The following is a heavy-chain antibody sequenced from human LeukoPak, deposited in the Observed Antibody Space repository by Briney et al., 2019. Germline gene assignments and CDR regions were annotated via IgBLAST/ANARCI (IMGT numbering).Heavy chain of an antibody. CDR2: ISAYNSKT. CDR1: GYTFINYG. CDR3: ARVSTNSRVAGYDPQWYFDL. Sequence: GASVTVSFKGSGYTFINYGFSWVRQAPAHGREWMGWISAYNSKTNYLQKFQGRVTMTTDTSTNTVYMELRSLRSDDTAVYYCARVSTNSRVAGYDPQWYFDLWGRGTPVTVSP. V-gene: IGHV1-18*04. J-gene: IGHJ2*01. D-gene: IGHD5-12*01.